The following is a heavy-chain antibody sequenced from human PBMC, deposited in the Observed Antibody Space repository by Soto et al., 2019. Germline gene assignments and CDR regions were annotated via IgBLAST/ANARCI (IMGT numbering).Heavy chain of an antibody. J-gene: IGHJ6*02. D-gene: IGHD1-26*01. CDR1: GFTFSSYV. V-gene: IGHV3-30*18. CDR3: AKAAPVGDV. CDR2: ISYDGSNK. Sequence: PGGFLRLSCAASGFTFSSYVMHWVRQAPGKGLEWVAVISYDGSNKYYADSVKGRFTISRDNSKNTLYLQMNSLRAEDTAVYYCAKAAPVGDVWGQGTTVTVSS.